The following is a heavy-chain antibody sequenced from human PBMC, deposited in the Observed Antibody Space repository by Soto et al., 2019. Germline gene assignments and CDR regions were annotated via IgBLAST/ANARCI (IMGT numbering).Heavy chain of an antibody. D-gene: IGHD2-2*01. J-gene: IGHJ6*03. Sequence: ESGGGLVKPGGSLRLSCAASGFTFSSYSMNWVRQAPGKGLEWVSSISSSSSYIYYADSVKGRFTISRDNAKNSLYLQMNSLRAEDTAVYYCARLSEDIVVVPAAIYYYYYMDVWGKGTTVTVSS. CDR3: ARLSEDIVVVPAAIYYYYYMDV. CDR2: ISSSSSYI. V-gene: IGHV3-21*01. CDR1: GFTFSSYS.